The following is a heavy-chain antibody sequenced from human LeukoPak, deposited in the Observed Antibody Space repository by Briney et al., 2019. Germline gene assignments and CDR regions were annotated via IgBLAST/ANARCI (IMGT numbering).Heavy chain of an antibody. J-gene: IGHJ4*02. CDR2: IRQDGSEI. CDR3: ARDKVVVPAAPFDY. D-gene: IGHD2-2*01. V-gene: IGHV3-7*01. Sequence: PGGSLRLSCAASGFTLSDVWMSWVRQAPGKGLAWVANIRQDGSEIHYVDSVKGRFTISRDNAKNSLYLQMNSLRAEDTAVYYCARDKVVVPAAPFDYWGQGTLVTVSS. CDR1: GFTLSDVW.